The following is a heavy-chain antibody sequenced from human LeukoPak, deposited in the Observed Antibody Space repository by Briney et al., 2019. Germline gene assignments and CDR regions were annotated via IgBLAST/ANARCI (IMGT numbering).Heavy chain of an antibody. V-gene: IGHV4-59*01. J-gene: IGHJ4*02. CDR2: IYYSGST. CDR1: GGSISSYY. Sequence: PSVTLSLTCTVSGGSISSYYWSWIRQPPGKGLEWIGYIYYSGSTNYNPSLKSRVTISVDTSKNQYSLKLSSVTAADTAVYYCARVITPYNLDYWGQGTLVTVSS. D-gene: IGHD1-1*01. CDR3: ARVITPYNLDY.